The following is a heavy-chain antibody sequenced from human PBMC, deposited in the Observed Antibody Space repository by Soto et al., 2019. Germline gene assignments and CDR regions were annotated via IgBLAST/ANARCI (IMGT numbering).Heavy chain of an antibody. J-gene: IGHJ4*02. CDR1: GYTFTGYY. V-gene: IGHV1-2*02. CDR2: INPNSGGT. CDR3: AGEVGYCSGGSCYQHPFDY. Sequence: ASVKVSCKASGYTFTGYYMHWVRQAPGQGLEWMGWINPNSGGTNYAQKFQGRVTMTRDTSISTAYMELSRLRSDDTAVYYCAGEVGYCSGGSCYQHPFDYWGQGTLVTV. D-gene: IGHD2-15*01.